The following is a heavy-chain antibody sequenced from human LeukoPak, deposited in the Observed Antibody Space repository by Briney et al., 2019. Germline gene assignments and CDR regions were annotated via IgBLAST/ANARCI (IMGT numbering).Heavy chain of an antibody. CDR2: IIPIFGTA. CDR3: ARDGYCSGGSCSPDDY. CDR1: GGTFSSYA. J-gene: IGHJ4*02. Sequence: SVKVSCKASGGTFSSYAISWVRQAPGQGLEWMGGIIPIFGTANYAQKFQGRVTITADESTSTAYMELSSLRSEDTAVYYCARDGYCSGGSCSPDDYWGQGTLVTVSS. D-gene: IGHD2-15*01. V-gene: IGHV1-69*13.